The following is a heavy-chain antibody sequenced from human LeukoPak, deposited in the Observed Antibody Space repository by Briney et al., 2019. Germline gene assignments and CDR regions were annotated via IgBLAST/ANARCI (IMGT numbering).Heavy chain of an antibody. CDR1: GYTFTGHH. CDR2: INPNSGGA. CDR3: ARDSGSSGWDPTSFMDY. D-gene: IGHD6-19*01. V-gene: IGHV1-2*02. Sequence: ASVKVSCKASGYTFTGHHIHWVRQAPGQGLEWMGWINPNSGGANSAQKFLGRVSMTRDTSISTVHTDLASLTSDDTAVYYCARDSGSSGWDPTSFMDYWGRGTLVTVSS. J-gene: IGHJ4*02.